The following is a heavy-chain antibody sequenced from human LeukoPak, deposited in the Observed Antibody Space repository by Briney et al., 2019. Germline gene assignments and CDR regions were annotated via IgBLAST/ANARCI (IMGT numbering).Heavy chain of an antibody. CDR1: GGSISSYY. D-gene: IGHD6-6*01. V-gene: IGHV4-4*07. Sequence: SETLSLTCTVSGGSISSYYWSWIRQPAGKGLEWIGRIYTSGSTNYNPSLKSRVTISVDTSKNQFSLKLSSVTAADTAVYYCARVRRSSRYYYYYYMDVWGKGTTVTVSS. J-gene: IGHJ6*03. CDR3: ARVRRSSRYYYYYYMDV. CDR2: IYTSGST.